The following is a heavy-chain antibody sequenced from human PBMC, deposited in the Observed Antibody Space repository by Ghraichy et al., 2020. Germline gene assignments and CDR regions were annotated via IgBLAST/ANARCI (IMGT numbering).Heavy chain of an antibody. Sequence: SLRLSCAASGFTFSSYGMHWVRQAPGKGLEWVAVIWYDGSNKYYADSVKGRFTISRDNSKNTLYLQMNSLRAEDTAVYYCARARGSYYDFDYWGQGTLVTVSS. J-gene: IGHJ4*02. V-gene: IGHV3-33*08. CDR1: GFTFSSYG. CDR2: IWYDGSNK. CDR3: ARARGSYYDFDY. D-gene: IGHD1-26*01.